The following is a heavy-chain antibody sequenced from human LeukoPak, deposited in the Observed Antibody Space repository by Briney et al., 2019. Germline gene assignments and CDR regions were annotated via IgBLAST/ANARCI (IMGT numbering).Heavy chain of an antibody. D-gene: IGHD4-17*01. J-gene: IGHJ4*02. V-gene: IGHV3-53*01. CDR2: IHSGGST. CDR1: GFTVSSNY. CDR3: ARDADYGVYDY. Sequence: GGSLRLSCAASGFTVSSNYMSWVRQAPGKGLEWVSVIHSGGSTYYADSVKGRFTISRDNSKNTLYLQMNSLRAEDTAVYYCARDADYGVYDYWGQGTLVTVSS.